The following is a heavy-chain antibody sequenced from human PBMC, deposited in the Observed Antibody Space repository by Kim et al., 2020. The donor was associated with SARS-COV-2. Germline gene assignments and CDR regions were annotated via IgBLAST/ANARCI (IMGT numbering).Heavy chain of an antibody. J-gene: IGHJ6*02. Sequence: GGSLRLSCGVSGFTISSYGLSWVRQAPGKGLEWVSSISAGAGTTYYADSVKGRFTISRDNSKNTLYLQMNSLRAEDTAVYYCVKGGEGGNPADHYAMDVWGQGTTVTVSS. CDR3: VKGGEGGNPADHYAMDV. CDR1: GFTISSYG. D-gene: IGHD2-15*01. V-gene: IGHV3-23*01. CDR2: ISAGAGTT.